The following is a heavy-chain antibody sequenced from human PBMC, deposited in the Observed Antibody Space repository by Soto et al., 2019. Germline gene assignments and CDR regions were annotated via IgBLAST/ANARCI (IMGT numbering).Heavy chain of an antibody. J-gene: IGHJ6*02. V-gene: IGHV1-69*12. D-gene: IGHD3-10*01. CDR2: IIPIFGTA. CDR3: ALPYGSGSNYYYYGMGV. CDR1: GGTFSSYA. Sequence: QVQLVQSGAEVKKPGSSVKVSCKASGGTFSSYAISWVRQAPGQGLEWMGGIIPIFGTADYAQKFQGRVTITADESTSPAYMELSSLRSEDTAVYYCALPYGSGSNYYYYGMGVWGQGTTVTVSS.